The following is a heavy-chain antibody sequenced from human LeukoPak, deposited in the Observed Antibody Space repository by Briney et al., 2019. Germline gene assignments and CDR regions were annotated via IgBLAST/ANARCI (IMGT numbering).Heavy chain of an antibody. CDR1: GFTVSSNS. CDR2: IYSDNT. Sequence: GGSLRLSCTVSGFTVSSNSMSWVRQAPGKGLEWVSFIYSDNTHYSDPVKGRFTISRDNSKNTLYLQMNSLRAEDTAVYYCAKGHSGTPRGAFDIWGQGTMVTVSS. V-gene: IGHV3-66*03. CDR3: AKGHSGTPRGAFDI. D-gene: IGHD1-26*01. J-gene: IGHJ3*02.